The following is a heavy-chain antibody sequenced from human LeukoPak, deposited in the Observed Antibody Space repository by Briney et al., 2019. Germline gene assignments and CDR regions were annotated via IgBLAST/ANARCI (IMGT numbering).Heavy chain of an antibody. D-gene: IGHD3-16*02. Sequence: GASVKVSCKASGYTFTSYGFSWVRQAPGQGLEWMGWISVYTGNTNYAQKFQDRVTLTTDTSTSTAYMELRSLRSDDTAVYYCARDDPYDYVWGSYRYTYAFDIWGQGTMVTVSS. CDR2: ISVYTGNT. CDR3: ARDDPYDYVWGSYRYTYAFDI. V-gene: IGHV1-18*01. CDR1: GYTFTSYG. J-gene: IGHJ3*02.